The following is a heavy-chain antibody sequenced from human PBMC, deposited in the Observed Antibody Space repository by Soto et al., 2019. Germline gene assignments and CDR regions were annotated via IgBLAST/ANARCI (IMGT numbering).Heavy chain of an antibody. D-gene: IGHD2-2*01. CDR2: INHSGST. V-gene: IGHV4-34*01. CDR3: ARAEGIVVVPAAPRYNWFDP. J-gene: IGHJ5*02. Sequence: SETLSLTCAVYGGSFSGYYWSWIRQPPGKGLEWIGEINHSGSTNYNPSLKSRVTISVDTSKNQFSLKLSSVTAADTAVYYCARAEGIVVVPAAPRYNWFDPWGQGTLVTVSS. CDR1: GGSFSGYY.